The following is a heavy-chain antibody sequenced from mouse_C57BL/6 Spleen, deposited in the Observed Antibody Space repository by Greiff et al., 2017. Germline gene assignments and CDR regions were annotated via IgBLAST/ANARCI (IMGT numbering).Heavy chain of an antibody. D-gene: IGHD2-5*01. CDR3: ATAYYSNWYFDV. CDR2: IDPSDSYT. Sequence: QVQLKQPGAELVMPGASVKLSCKASGYTFTSYWMHWVKQRPGQGLEWIGEIDPSDSYTNYNQKFKGKSTLTVDKSSSTAYMQLSSLTSEDSAVYYCATAYYSNWYFDVWGTGTTVTVSS. J-gene: IGHJ1*03. V-gene: IGHV1-69*01. CDR1: GYTFTSYW.